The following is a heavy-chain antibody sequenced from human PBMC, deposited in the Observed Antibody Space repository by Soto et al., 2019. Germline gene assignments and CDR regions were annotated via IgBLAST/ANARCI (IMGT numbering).Heavy chain of an antibody. Sequence: GSLRLSCAASGFIFENFGMSWVRQAPGKGLEWISSISGSGFTKYYADSVKGRFTISRDNSKSTVYLELNNLSAEDTAVYHCAKNQGVELVPLATVDWFDPWGQGSVVTVSS. D-gene: IGHD1-26*01. J-gene: IGHJ5*02. CDR1: GFIFENFG. CDR3: AKNQGVELVPLATVDWFDP. V-gene: IGHV3-23*01. CDR2: ISGSGFTK.